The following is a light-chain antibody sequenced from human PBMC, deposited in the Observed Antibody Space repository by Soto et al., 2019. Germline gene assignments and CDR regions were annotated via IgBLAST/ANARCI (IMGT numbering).Light chain of an antibody. CDR3: CSYTGSYSYV. CDR1: SSYVGGYSY. V-gene: IGLV2-11*01. CDR2: DVT. Sequence: QSALTQPHSVSGSPGQSVTISCTGTSSYVGGYSYVSWYQQHPGKAPELIIYDVTERPSGVPDRFSGSKSGNTASLTISGLQAEDEADYYCCSYTGSYSYVFGIGTKVTVL. J-gene: IGLJ1*01.